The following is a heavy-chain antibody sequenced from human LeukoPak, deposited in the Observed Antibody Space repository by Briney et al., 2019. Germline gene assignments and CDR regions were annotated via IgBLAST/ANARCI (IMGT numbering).Heavy chain of an antibody. Sequence: GSSVKVSCKASGGTFSSYAISWVRQAPGQGLEWMGGIIPIFGTANYAQKFQGRVTITADESTSTAYMELSSLRSEDTAVYYCARTGFVSGGYDTPPSFDPWGQGTLVTVSS. CDR3: ARTGFVSGGYDTPPSFDP. D-gene: IGHD5-12*01. J-gene: IGHJ5*02. CDR1: GGTFSSYA. V-gene: IGHV1-69*01. CDR2: IIPIFGTA.